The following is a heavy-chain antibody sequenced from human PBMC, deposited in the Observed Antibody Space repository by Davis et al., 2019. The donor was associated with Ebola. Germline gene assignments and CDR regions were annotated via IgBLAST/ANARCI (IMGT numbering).Heavy chain of an antibody. CDR1: GFTFSSYG. CDR3: AKGGSSSWRVGETLDY. J-gene: IGHJ4*02. Sequence: GESLKISCAASGFTFSSYGMHWVRQAPGKGLEWVAVISYDGSNKYYADSVKGRFTISRDNSKNTLYLQMNSLRAEDTAVYYCAKGGSSSWRVGETLDYWGQGTLVTVSS. CDR2: ISYDGSNK. D-gene: IGHD6-13*01. V-gene: IGHV3-30*18.